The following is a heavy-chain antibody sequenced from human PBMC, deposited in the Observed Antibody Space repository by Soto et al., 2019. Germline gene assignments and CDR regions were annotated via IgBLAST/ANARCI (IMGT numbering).Heavy chain of an antibody. D-gene: IGHD1-1*01. CDR2: ISSSGHS. CDR1: GGSISRPGYY. J-gene: IGHJ5*02. Sequence: QMQLQESGPGLVKPSQTLSLICSVSGGSISRPGYYWAWIRQHPARGLEWIGSISSSGHSNHNPSLQSRLIRSVDTSQNCFSLGLNSVTAADTAVYYCASLRRDGRGCADLWGQGARVTVSS. V-gene: IGHV4-31*03. CDR3: ASLRRDGRGCADL.